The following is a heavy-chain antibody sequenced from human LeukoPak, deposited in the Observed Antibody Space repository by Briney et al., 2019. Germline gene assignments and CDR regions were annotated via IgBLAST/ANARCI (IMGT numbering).Heavy chain of an antibody. V-gene: IGHV3-11*04. CDR3: AKDAPLYSSSWYGNFDY. D-gene: IGHD6-13*01. J-gene: IGHJ4*02. Sequence: GGSLRLSCAASGFTFSDYYMSWIRQAPGKGLEWVSYISSSGSTIYYADSVKGRFTISRDNSKNTLYLQMNSLRAEDTAVYYCAKDAPLYSSSWYGNFDYWGQGNPGHRLL. CDR2: ISSSGSTI. CDR1: GFTFSDYY.